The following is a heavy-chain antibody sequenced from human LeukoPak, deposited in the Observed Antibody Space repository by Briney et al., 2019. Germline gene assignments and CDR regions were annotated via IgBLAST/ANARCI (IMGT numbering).Heavy chain of an antibody. CDR2: IYSTGNT. D-gene: IGHD3-10*01. CDR3: AREGMVRGARAHFDY. V-gene: IGHV4-30-4*01. CDR1: GGSISSGDRY. Sequence: SETLSLTCTVSGGSISSGDRYWSWIRQSPGKGLEWIGYIYSTGNTYYNPSLKSRVIISVDTSKNQFSLKLSSVTAADTAVYYCAREGMVRGARAHFDYWGQGTLVTVSS. J-gene: IGHJ4*02.